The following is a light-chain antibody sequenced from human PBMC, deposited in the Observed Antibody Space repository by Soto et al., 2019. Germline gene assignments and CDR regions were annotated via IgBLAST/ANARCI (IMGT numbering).Light chain of an antibody. CDR2: KNN. J-gene: IGLJ2*01. Sequence: QSVLTQPPSASGTPGQRVTISCSGRSSNIGSNYVYWYQQFPGTAPKLLIYKNNERPSGVPDRFSGSKSGTSASLAISGLRSEDEADYYCATWDDSLNSPLFGGGTKLTAL. CDR1: SSNIGSNY. CDR3: ATWDDSLNSPL. V-gene: IGLV1-47*01.